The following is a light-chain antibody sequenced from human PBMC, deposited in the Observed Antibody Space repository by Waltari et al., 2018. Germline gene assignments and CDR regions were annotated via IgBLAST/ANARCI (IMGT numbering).Light chain of an antibody. CDR2: WAS. CDR3: QHYHSIPRT. V-gene: IGKV4-1*01. CDR1: QSVLLTSTNKTY. Sequence: DIVMTQSPDSLAVSLGERATINCKSSQSVLLTSTNKTYLNWYQQKPGQPPKMRIYWASTRESGVPDRFSGSGSGTDFTLTISSLQAEDVAVYYCQHYHSIPRTFGQGTKVEIK. J-gene: IGKJ1*01.